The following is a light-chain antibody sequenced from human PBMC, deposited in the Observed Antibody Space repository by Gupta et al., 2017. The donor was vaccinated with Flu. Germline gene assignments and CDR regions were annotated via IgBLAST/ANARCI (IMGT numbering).Light chain of an antibody. CDR1: QDISNY. J-gene: IGKJ2*01. CDR2: DAS. V-gene: IGKV1-33*01. Sequence: DIQMTQSPSSLSASVGDRVTITCQASQDISNYLNWYQQKPGKAPKLLIYDASNLETGVPSRFSGSGSGTDFTFTISSLQPEDIATYYCQHYDNLPLPTFGQGTKLEIK. CDR3: QHYDNLPLPT.